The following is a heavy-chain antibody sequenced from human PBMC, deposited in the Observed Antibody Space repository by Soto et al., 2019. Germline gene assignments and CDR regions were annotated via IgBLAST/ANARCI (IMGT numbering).Heavy chain of an antibody. D-gene: IGHD3-16*01. CDR3: ARLGYYYYYGMNV. CDR1: GGSISSGGYY. V-gene: IGHV4-31*03. CDR2: IYYSGST. J-gene: IGHJ6*02. Sequence: SETLSLTCTVSGGSISSGGYYWSWIRQHPGKGLEWIGYIYYSGSTYYNPSLKSRVTISVDTSKNQFSLKLSSVTAADTAVYYCARLGYYYYYGMNVWGQGTTVTVSS.